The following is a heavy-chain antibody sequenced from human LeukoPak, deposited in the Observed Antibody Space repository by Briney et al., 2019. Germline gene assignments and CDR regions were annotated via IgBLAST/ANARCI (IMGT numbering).Heavy chain of an antibody. CDR1: GFTFSSYE. V-gene: IGHV3-21*01. CDR2: ISSSSSYI. D-gene: IGHD6-13*01. CDR3: ARVIAAAGTWSYYYYMDV. Sequence: GGSLRLSCAASGFTFSSYEMNWVRQAPGKGLEWVSSISSSSSYIYYADSVKGRFTISRDNAKNSLYLQMNSLRAEDTAVYYCARVIAAAGTWSYYYYMDVWGKGTTVTVSS. J-gene: IGHJ6*03.